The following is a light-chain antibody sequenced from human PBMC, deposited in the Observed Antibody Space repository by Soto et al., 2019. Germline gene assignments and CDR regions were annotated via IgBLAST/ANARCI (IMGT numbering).Light chain of an antibody. Sequence: QSVLTQPASVSGSPGQSITISYTGTSSDVGGYNFVSWYQHHPGTPPKLIIYEVIHRPSGVSNRFSGSKSAITASLTISGLQVEDEADYFCSSYSSTTTREVFGTGTKVTVL. CDR3: SSYSSTTTREV. V-gene: IGLV2-14*01. CDR1: SSDVGGYNF. J-gene: IGLJ1*01. CDR2: EVI.